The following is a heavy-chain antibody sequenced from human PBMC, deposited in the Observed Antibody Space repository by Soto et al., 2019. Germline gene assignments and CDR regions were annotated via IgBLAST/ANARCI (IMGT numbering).Heavy chain of an antibody. D-gene: IGHD2-15*01. V-gene: IGHV4-31*03. CDR3: ARDRSGGSWIDY. CDR1: GGSISSGGYY. Sequence: QVQLQESGPGLVKPSQTLSLTCTVSGGSISSGGYYWSWIRQHPGKGLEWIGYIYYSGSTYYNPSLKSRVTISVDTSKNQFSLKLSSVTAADTAAYYCARDRSGGSWIDYWGQGTLVTVSS. CDR2: IYYSGST. J-gene: IGHJ4*02.